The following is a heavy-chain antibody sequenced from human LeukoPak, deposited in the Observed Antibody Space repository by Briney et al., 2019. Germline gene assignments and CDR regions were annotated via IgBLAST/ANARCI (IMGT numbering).Heavy chain of an antibody. D-gene: IGHD3-9*01. CDR1: GFTFSIYS. CDR3: AKTTHYDIFTGLDS. V-gene: IGHV3-21*04. Sequence: GGSLRLSCAASGFTFSIYSMNWVRQAPGKGLEWVSSISSSSSYIYYADSMKGRFTISRDNAKNSLYLQMNSLRAEDTAIYYCAKTTHYDIFTGLDSWGQGTLVTVSS. CDR2: ISSSSSYI. J-gene: IGHJ4*02.